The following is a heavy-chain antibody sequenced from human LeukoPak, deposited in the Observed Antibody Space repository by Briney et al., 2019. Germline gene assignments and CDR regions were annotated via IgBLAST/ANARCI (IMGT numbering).Heavy chain of an antibody. D-gene: IGHD6-19*01. Sequence: GASVKVSCKASGYTFTGYYMHWVRQAPGQGLEWMGIINPSGGSTSYAQKFQGRVTMTRDTSTSTVYMELSSLRSEDTAVYYCARDRVAVAGSSEYYGMDVWGQGTTVTVSS. J-gene: IGHJ6*02. CDR1: GYTFTGYY. CDR3: ARDRVAVAGSSEYYGMDV. V-gene: IGHV1-46*01. CDR2: INPSGGST.